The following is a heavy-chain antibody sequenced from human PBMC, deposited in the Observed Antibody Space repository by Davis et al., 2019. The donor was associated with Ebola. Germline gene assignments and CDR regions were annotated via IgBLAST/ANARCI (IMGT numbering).Heavy chain of an antibody. V-gene: IGHV3-53*01. D-gene: IGHD4-23*01. CDR1: GFTVSSNY. CDR3: AKDPRRYPTVAIDY. Sequence: GGSLRLSCAASGFTVSSNYMSWVRQAPGKGLEWVSVIYSGGSTYYADSVKGRFTISRDNSKNTLYLQMNSLRAEDTAVYYCAKDPRRYPTVAIDYWGQGTLVTVSS. J-gene: IGHJ4*02. CDR2: IYSGGST.